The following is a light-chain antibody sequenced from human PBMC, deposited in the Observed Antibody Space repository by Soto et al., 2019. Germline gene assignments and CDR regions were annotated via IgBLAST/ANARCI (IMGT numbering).Light chain of an antibody. CDR1: QTISSW. V-gene: IGKV1-5*03. J-gene: IGKJ1*01. CDR3: QQYNSYS. Sequence: DIQMTQSPSTLSASVGDRVPLTCRASQTISSWLAWYQQKPGKAPKLLIYKASTLKSGVPSRFSGSGSGTDFTLTISSLQPEDFATYYCQQYNSYSFGQGTKVDIK. CDR2: KAS.